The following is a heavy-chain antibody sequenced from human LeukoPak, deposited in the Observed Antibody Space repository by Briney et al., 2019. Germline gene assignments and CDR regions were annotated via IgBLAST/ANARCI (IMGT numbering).Heavy chain of an antibody. J-gene: IGHJ4*02. CDR1: GFTFSSYA. D-gene: IGHD1-26*01. V-gene: IGHV3-30-3*01. CDR3: ARDPYSSGTVDY. Sequence: PGGSLRLPCAASGFTFSSYAMHWVRQAPGKGLEWVAVISYDGSNKYYADSVKGRFTISRDNSKNTLYLQMNSLRAEDTAVYYCARDPYSSGTVDYWGQGTLVTVSS. CDR2: ISYDGSNK.